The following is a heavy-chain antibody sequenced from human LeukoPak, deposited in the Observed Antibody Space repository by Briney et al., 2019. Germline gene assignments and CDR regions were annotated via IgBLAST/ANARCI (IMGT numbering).Heavy chain of an antibody. J-gene: IGHJ5*02. V-gene: IGHV4-59*08. CDR2: IYYSGST. Sequence: SETLSLTCTVSGGSISSYYWSWIRQPPGKGLGWIGYIYYSGSTNYNPSLKSRVTISVDTSKNQFSLKLSSVTAADTAVYYCARRVIAVAGNWFDPWGQGTLVTVSS. D-gene: IGHD6-19*01. CDR1: GGSISSYY. CDR3: ARRVIAVAGNWFDP.